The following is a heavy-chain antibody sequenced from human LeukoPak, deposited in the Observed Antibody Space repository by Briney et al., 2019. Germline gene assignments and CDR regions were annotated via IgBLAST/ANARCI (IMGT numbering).Heavy chain of an antibody. V-gene: IGHV4-39*01. CDR3: ARLITKAAAGQIDY. CDR1: GGSISSSSYY. J-gene: IGHJ4*02. Sequence: SETLSLTCTVSGGSISSSSYYWGWIRQPPGKGLEWIGSIYYSGSTYYNPSLKSRVTISVDTSKNQFSLKLSSVTAADTAVYYCARLITKAAAGQIDYWGQGTLVTVSS. D-gene: IGHD6-13*01. CDR2: IYYSGST.